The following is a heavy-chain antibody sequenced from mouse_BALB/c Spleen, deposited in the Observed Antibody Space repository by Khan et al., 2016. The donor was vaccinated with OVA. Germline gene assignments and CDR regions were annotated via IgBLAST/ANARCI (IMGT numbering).Heavy chain of an antibody. CDR3: ARRGVRWYFDY. J-gene: IGHJ2*01. Sequence: QIQLVQSGAELAKPGASVKMSCKASGYTFINYWILWIKQRPGQGLEWIGYINPSTGYTEYNQNFKDKATLTADKSSSTAYLQLSSLTSEDSTVYYCARRGVRWYFDYWGQGTTLTVSS. CDR1: GYTFINYW. CDR2: INPSTGYT. V-gene: IGHV1-7*01. D-gene: IGHD1-1*01.